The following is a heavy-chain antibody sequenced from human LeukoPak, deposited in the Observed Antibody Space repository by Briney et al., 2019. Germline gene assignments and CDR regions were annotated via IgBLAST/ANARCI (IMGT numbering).Heavy chain of an antibody. J-gene: IGHJ4*02. Sequence: GGSLRLSCAASGFTFSNYNMNWVRQAPGKGLEWLSCISSSSSTIYYADSVKGRFTISRDNAQNSLYLQMNSLRAEDTAVYYCARKDLAYCGGDCYSAPSDYWGQGTLVTVSS. D-gene: IGHD2-21*02. CDR1: GFTFSNYN. V-gene: IGHV3-48*04. CDR2: ISSSSSTI. CDR3: ARKDLAYCGGDCYSAPSDY.